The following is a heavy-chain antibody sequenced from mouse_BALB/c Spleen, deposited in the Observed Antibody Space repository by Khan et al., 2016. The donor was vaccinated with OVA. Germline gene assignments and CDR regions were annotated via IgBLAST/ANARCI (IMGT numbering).Heavy chain of an antibody. CDR2: ISSLAYSI. CDR1: GFTFSDYG. J-gene: IGHJ4*01. V-gene: IGHV5-15*02. CDR3: ARSSAMDY. Sequence: EVMLVESGGGLVQPGGSRKLSCAASGFTFSDYGLAWVRQAPGKGSEWVAFISSLAYSIYYSDTVTGRFTISRENAKNTLYLEMSSLRSEDTAMYCCARSSAMDYWGQGTSVTVSS.